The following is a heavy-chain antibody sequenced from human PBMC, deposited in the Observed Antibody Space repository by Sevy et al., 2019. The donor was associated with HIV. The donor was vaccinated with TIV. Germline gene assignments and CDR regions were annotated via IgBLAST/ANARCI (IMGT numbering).Heavy chain of an antibody. D-gene: IGHD1-1*01. Sequence: GGSLRLSCAASGFTFSTYAMHWLRQAPGKGLEWVAVISHDERTKYYADTVKGRFTISRDNSKNTLYLQMDSLRPEDTTSYYCARDPGNSGNYWGQGTLVTVSS. CDR1: GFTFSTYA. J-gene: IGHJ4*02. CDR2: ISHDERTK. CDR3: ARDPGNSGNY. V-gene: IGHV3-30*04.